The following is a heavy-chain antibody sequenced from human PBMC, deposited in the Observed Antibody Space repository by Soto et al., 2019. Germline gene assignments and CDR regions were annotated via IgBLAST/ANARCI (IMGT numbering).Heavy chain of an antibody. CDR1: GGSFSDSY. CDR3: ARGRPAIATRWFDS. Sequence: SETLSLTCAVFGGSFSDSYWSWIRQSPGKGLEWIGEITSSGTTYYNPSLTSRVTISRDTSKNQFSLEVRSVTAADTAVYYCARGRPAIATRWFDSWGQGTLVTVSS. D-gene: IGHD1-1*01. CDR2: ITSSGTT. J-gene: IGHJ5*01. V-gene: IGHV4-34*01.